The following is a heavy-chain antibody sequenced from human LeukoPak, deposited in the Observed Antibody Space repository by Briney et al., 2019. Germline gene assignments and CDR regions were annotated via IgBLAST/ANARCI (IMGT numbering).Heavy chain of an antibody. CDR2: IHYSGST. Sequence: SETLSLTCTVSGGSISGYYWSWIRQPPGKGLEWIGYIHYSGSTNYNPSLKSRVTISVDTSKNQFSLKLSSVTAADTAVYYCARAPYYYGSGNNGMDVWGKGTTVTVSS. CDR1: GGSISGYY. CDR3: ARAPYYYGSGNNGMDV. J-gene: IGHJ6*04. D-gene: IGHD3-10*01. V-gene: IGHV4-59*01.